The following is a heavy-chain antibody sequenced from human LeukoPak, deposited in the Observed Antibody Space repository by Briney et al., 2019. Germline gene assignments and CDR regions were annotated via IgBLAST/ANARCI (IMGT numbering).Heavy chain of an antibody. Sequence: GGSLRLSCAASGFTFSNAWMSWVRQAPGKGLEWVGRIKSKTDGGTTDYAAPVKGRFTISRDDSKNTLYLQMNSLKTEDTAAYYCTTDLELLWFGELYDLWGRGTLVTVSS. J-gene: IGHJ2*01. V-gene: IGHV3-15*01. D-gene: IGHD3-10*01. CDR2: IKSKTDGGTT. CDR1: GFTFSNAW. CDR3: TTDLELLWFGELYDL.